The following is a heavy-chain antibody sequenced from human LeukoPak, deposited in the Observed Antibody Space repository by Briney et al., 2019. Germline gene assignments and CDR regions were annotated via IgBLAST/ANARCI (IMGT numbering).Heavy chain of an antibody. Sequence: SETLSLTCTVSGGSIRSSSYYWGWIRQPPGKGLEWIGSIYYSGSTYYNPSLKSRVTISVDTSKNQFSLKLSSVTAADTAVYYCARYPPASYSSSCYDAFDIWGQGTMVTVSS. CDR1: GGSIRSSSYY. V-gene: IGHV4-39*01. CDR3: ARYPPASYSSSCYDAFDI. J-gene: IGHJ3*02. D-gene: IGHD6-13*01. CDR2: IYYSGST.